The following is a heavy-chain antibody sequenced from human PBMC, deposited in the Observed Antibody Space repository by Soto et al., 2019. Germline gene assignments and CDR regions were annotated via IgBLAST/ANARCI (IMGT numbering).Heavy chain of an antibody. J-gene: IGHJ3*02. CDR2: IIPILGIA. V-gene: IGHV1-69*02. CDR3: ARGPSSGSQQNAFDI. D-gene: IGHD6-19*01. CDR1: GGTFSSYT. Sequence: QVQLVQSGAEVKKPGSSVKVSCKASGGTFSSYTISWVRQAPGQGLEWMGRIIPILGIANYAQKFQGRVTITADKSTSTAYMELSSLRSEDTAVYYCARGPSSGSQQNAFDIWGQGTMVTVSS.